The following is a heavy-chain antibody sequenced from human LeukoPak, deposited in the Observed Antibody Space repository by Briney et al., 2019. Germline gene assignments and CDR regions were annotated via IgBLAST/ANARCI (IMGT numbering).Heavy chain of an antibody. CDR3: AREPCSGGSCYGFDY. Sequence: PSETLSLTCTVSGGSASSGSYYWSWIRQPPGKGLEWIGYIYYSGSTNYNPSLKSRVTISVDTSKNQFSLKLSSVTAADTAVYYCAREPCSGGSCYGFDYWGQGTLVTVSS. V-gene: IGHV4-61*01. D-gene: IGHD2-15*01. CDR1: GGSASSGSYY. CDR2: IYYSGST. J-gene: IGHJ4*02.